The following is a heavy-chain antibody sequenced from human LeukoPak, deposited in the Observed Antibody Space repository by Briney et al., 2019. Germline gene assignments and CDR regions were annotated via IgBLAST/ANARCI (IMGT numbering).Heavy chain of an antibody. CDR1: GFTFSSYE. J-gene: IGHJ4*02. V-gene: IGHV3-21*01. CDR2: ISSSSSYI. Sequence: GGSLRLSCAASGFTFSSYEMNWVRQAPGKGLEWVSFISSSSSYIYYADSVKGRFTISRDNAKNSLYLQMNSLRAEDTAVYYCARVFPLGYSGYPYYFDYWGQGTLVTVSS. D-gene: IGHD5-12*01. CDR3: ARVFPLGYSGYPYYFDY.